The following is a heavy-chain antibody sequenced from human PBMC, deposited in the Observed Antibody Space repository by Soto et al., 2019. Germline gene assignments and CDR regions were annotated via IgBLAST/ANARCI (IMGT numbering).Heavy chain of an antibody. V-gene: IGHV1-18*01. CDR3: AKDLGSGYRFDY. CDR2: IRTYNDNT. D-gene: IGHD3-9*01. J-gene: IGHJ4*02. Sequence: ATVKVSCKASGYTFTSYGISWVRQAPGQGLEWMGGIRTYNDNTNYAQKFEGRVTMTTDTSTRTVYMELRDLSSDDTAVYYCAKDLGSGYRFDYWGQGTPVTVSS. CDR1: GYTFTSYG.